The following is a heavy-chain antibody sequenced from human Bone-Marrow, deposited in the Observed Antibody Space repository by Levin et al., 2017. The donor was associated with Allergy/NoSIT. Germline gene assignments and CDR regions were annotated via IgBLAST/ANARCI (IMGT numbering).Heavy chain of an antibody. D-gene: IGHD2-15*01. CDR3: ARDDPPALYCSGGSCYPTFDY. J-gene: IGHJ4*02. CDR1: GFTFSSYS. CDR2: ISSSSSYI. Sequence: AGGSLRLSCAASGFTFSSYSMNWVRQAPGKGLEWVSSISSSSSYIYYADSVKGRFTISRDNAKNSLYLQMNSLRAEDTAVYYCARDDPPALYCSGGSCYPTFDYWGQGTLVTVSS. V-gene: IGHV3-21*01.